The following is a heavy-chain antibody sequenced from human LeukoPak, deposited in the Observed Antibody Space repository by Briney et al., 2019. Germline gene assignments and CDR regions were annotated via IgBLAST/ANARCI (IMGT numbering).Heavy chain of an antibody. CDR2: IYHSGST. J-gene: IGHJ3*02. Sequence: TLSLTCTVSGGSINSYDWNWIRQPPGKGLEWIGYIYHSGSTNYNPSLKSRVTISLDTSKNQFSLKLTSVTAADTAIYYCARVGGMTTINNAAFDIWGQGTMVTVSS. CDR1: GGSINSYD. D-gene: IGHD5-24*01. CDR3: ARVGGMTTINNAAFDI. V-gene: IGHV4-59*01.